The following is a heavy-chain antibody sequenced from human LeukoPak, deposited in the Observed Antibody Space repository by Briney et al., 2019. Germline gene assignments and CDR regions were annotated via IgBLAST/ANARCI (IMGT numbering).Heavy chain of an antibody. Sequence: SETLSLTCTVSGGSISSSVYYWAWIRQPPGKGLEWIGSIYYSGSTYYNPSLKSRVTISVDTSKNQFSLKLSSVTAADTAVYYCARHGYCTNGVCLDAFDIWGQGTMVTVSS. CDR3: ARHGYCTNGVCLDAFDI. CDR1: GGSISSSVYY. V-gene: IGHV4-39*01. J-gene: IGHJ3*02. D-gene: IGHD2-8*01. CDR2: IYYSGST.